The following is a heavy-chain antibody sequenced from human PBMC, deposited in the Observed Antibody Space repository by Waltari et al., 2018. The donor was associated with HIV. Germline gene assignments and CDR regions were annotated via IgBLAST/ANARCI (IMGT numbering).Heavy chain of an antibody. CDR1: GFTFRHYG. CDR3: AIQYNPLNNYYYGMDV. D-gene: IGHD1-1*01. Sequence: EVQLLESGGGLVQPGGSLRLSCVGSGFTFRHYGMPWGRQAPGKGLEWVSGLSGSGGSTHYADSVKGRFTISRANSNNTSYLQMNSLRAEDTAVYYCAIQYNPLNNYYYGMDVWGQGTTVTVSS. J-gene: IGHJ6*02. CDR2: LSGSGGST. V-gene: IGHV3-23*01.